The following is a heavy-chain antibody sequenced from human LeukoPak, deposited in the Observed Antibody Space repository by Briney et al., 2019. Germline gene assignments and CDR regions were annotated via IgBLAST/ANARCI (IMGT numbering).Heavy chain of an antibody. CDR1: GFTFSSYS. CDR2: ISSSSSTI. V-gene: IGHV3-48*01. J-gene: IGHJ4*02. D-gene: IGHD2-21*01. CDR3: ARGAGGCGGDCHGFDY. Sequence: GGSLRLSCAASGFTFSSYSMNWVRQAPGKGLEWVSYISSSSSTIYYADSVKGRFTISRDNAKNSLYLQMNSLRAEDTAVYYCARGAGGCGGDCHGFDYWGQGTLVTVSS.